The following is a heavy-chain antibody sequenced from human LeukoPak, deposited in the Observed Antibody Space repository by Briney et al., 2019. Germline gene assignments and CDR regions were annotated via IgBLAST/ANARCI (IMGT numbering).Heavy chain of an antibody. D-gene: IGHD3-3*01. CDR2: IYHSGST. J-gene: IGHJ4*02. Sequence: SGTLSLTCAVSGGSISSSNWWSWVRQPPGKGLEWIGEIYHSGSTNYNPSLKSRVTISVDKSKNQFSLKLSSVTAADTAVYYCARQPYDFWTGKYFDYWGQGTLVTVSS. V-gene: IGHV4-4*02. CDR3: ARQPYDFWTGKYFDY. CDR1: GGSISSSNW.